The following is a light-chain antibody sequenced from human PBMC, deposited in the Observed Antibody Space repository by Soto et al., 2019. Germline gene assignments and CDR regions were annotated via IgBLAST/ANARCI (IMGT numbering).Light chain of an antibody. V-gene: IGLV2-8*01. J-gene: IGLJ2*01. CDR2: GVF. Sequence: QSVLTQPPSVSGSLGQSVTISGTGSSRDIGAYDVVSWYQQHPGKAPKLILYGVFRRPSGVPDRISGSKSGSAASMTVSGLQTEDEADYYFSSYAGSATVVFGTGTKLTVL. CDR3: SSYAGSATVV. CDR1: SRDIGAYDV.